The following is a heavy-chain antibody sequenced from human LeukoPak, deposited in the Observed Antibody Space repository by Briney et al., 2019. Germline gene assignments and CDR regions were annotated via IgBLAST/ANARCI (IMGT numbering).Heavy chain of an antibody. D-gene: IGHD4-17*01. CDR2: IYYSGST. V-gene: IGHV4-61*01. CDR1: GGSISSSSYY. CDR3: ARLPIVTTEEPT. J-gene: IGHJ4*02. Sequence: PSETLSLTCTVSGGSISSSSYYWSWIRQPPGKGLEWIGYIYYSGSTNYNPSLKSRVTISVDTSKNQFSLKLSSVTAADTAVYYCARLPIVTTEEPTWGQGTLVTVSS.